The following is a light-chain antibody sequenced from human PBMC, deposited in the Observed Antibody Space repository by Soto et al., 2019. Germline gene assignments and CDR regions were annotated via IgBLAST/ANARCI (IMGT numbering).Light chain of an antibody. CDR3: QQYNKWPLT. Sequence: EIVLTQSPATLSVSQGERATLSCRASESVSNNLACYQQKPGQAPRQLIFGASGRATGIPARFSGSGSGTEFTLTISSLQSEDFAVYYCQQYNKWPLTFGGGTKLEIK. CDR1: ESVSNN. V-gene: IGKV3-15*01. J-gene: IGKJ4*01. CDR2: GAS.